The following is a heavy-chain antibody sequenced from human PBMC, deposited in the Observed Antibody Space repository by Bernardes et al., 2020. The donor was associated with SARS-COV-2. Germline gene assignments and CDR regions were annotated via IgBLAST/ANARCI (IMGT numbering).Heavy chain of an antibody. V-gene: IGHV3-30*18. Sequence: GGPLRLSCAASGFSFNNYGMHWVRRAPGKGLEWVAFISYEGSKKYYLDSLKGRFIISRDYSKNTLYLQMNSLRDDDTAVYYCVKRRAIFELWAGNFDYWGQGTLVTVSS. D-gene: IGHD5-18*01. J-gene: IGHJ4*02. CDR3: VKRRAIFELWAGNFDY. CDR2: ISYEGSKK. CDR1: GFSFNNYG.